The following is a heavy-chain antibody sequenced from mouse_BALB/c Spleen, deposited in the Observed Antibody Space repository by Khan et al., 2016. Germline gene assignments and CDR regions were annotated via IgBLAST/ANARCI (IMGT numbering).Heavy chain of an antibody. CDR3: TRWGITVVDY. D-gene: IGHD2-4*01. CDR1: GYTFTSYW. J-gene: IGHJ4*01. V-gene: IGHV1-5*01. CDR2: IYPGNSDT. Sequence: VQLQQSGTVLARPGASVKMSCKASGYTFTSYWMHWVKQRPGQGLEWIGAIYPGNSDTSYNQKFKGKAKLTAVTSTSTAYMELSSLTNEDSAVYYCTRWGITVVDYWGQGTSVTVSS.